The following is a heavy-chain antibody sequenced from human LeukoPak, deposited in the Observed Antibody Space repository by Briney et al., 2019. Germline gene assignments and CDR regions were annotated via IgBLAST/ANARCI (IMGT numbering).Heavy chain of an antibody. Sequence: SETLSLTCTVSGGSISSSAYYWGWIRQPPGKGLEWIGSIYYSGNTYYNPSLKSRVTISVDTSKNQFSLTLSSVTAADTAVYYCARQSTAMGTSDYWGQGTLVPVSS. J-gene: IGHJ4*02. CDR3: ARQSTAMGTSDY. D-gene: IGHD5-18*01. CDR1: GGSISSSAYY. CDR2: IYYSGNT. V-gene: IGHV4-39*01.